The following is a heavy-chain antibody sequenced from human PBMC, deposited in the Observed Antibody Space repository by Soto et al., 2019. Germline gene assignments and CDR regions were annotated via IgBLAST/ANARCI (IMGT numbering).Heavy chain of an antibody. CDR2: IYYSGST. J-gene: IGHJ5*02. CDR3: ARARLMVYDIGPNWFDP. V-gene: IGHV4-30-4*01. D-gene: IGHD2-8*01. CDR1: GGSISSGDYY. Sequence: SETLSLTCTVSGGSISSGDYYWSWIRQPPGKGLEWIGYIYYSGSTYYNPSLKSRVTISVDTSKNQFSLKLSSVTAADTAVYYCARARLMVYDIGPNWFDPWGQGTLVTVSS.